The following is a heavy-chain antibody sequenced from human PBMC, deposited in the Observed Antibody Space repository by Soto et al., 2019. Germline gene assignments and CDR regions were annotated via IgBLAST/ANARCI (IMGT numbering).Heavy chain of an antibody. CDR2: ISYDGINK. CDR1: GFTFSSYA. J-gene: IGHJ5*02. D-gene: IGHD2-15*01. Sequence: PGGSLRLSCAASGFTFSSYAMHWVRQAPCKGLEWVAVISYDGINKYYADSVKGRFTISRDNSKNTLYLQMNSLRAEDTAVYYFSRALLRRYCSGCSCHKWFDPFGQGTLVAF. V-gene: IGHV3-30-3*01. CDR3: SRALLRRYCSGCSCHKWFDP.